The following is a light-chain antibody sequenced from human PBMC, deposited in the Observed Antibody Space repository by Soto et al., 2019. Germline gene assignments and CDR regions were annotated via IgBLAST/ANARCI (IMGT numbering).Light chain of an antibody. CDR2: GAS. J-gene: IGKJ2*01. Sequence: EVVLTQSPGTLSLSPGERATLSCRASQSVSTRNLAWYQQKPGQAPRLLMYGASSRATGIPDRFSGSGSGTDFTLTLSRLEPEDFAVYYCHQFGTSPPAFTFGQGTKLEIK. CDR3: HQFGTSPPAFT. CDR1: QSVSTRN. V-gene: IGKV3-20*01.